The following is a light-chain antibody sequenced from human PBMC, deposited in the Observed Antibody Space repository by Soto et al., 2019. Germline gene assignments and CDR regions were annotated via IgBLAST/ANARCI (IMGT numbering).Light chain of an antibody. V-gene: IGKV3-11*01. CDR1: ENVDIY. CDR3: LQRRNWPPRT. CDR2: DSY. J-gene: IGKJ4*01. Sequence: EVILTQSPATLSLSPGERATLSCRASENVDIYLAWYQQKPGQAPRLLIYDSYNRATGIPPRFSGSGSGTDFTLTISSLQPEDFAVYYCLQRRNWPPRTFGGGTKVEIK.